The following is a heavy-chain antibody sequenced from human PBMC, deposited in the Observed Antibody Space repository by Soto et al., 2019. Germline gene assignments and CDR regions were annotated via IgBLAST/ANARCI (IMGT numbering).Heavy chain of an antibody. CDR1: GFTFSSYG. D-gene: IGHD6-19*01. Sequence: PGGSLRLSCAASGFTFSSYGMHWVRQAPGKGLEWVAVILYDGSKKYYADSVKGRFTISRDNSKNTLDLQMSSLRAEDTALYYCVKDGSSGWPYFDDMDVWGQGTTVTVSS. J-gene: IGHJ6*02. CDR3: VKDGSSGWPYFDDMDV. V-gene: IGHV3-30*18. CDR2: ILYDGSKK.